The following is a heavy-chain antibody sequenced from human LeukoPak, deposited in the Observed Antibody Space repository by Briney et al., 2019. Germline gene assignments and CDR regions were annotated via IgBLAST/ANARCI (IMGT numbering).Heavy chain of an antibody. CDR1: GFTFSSYA. CDR3: ARDLIVVVPAAIATGRGYYYYAMDV. D-gene: IGHD2-2*02. CDR2: ISYDGSNK. J-gene: IGHJ6*02. V-gene: IGHV3-30-3*01. Sequence: PGGSLRLSCAASGFTFSSYAMHWVRQAPGKGLEWVAVISYDGSNKYYADSVKGRFTISRDNSKNTLYLQMNSLRAEDTAVYYCARDLIVVVPAAIATGRGYYYYAMDVWGQGTTVTVSS.